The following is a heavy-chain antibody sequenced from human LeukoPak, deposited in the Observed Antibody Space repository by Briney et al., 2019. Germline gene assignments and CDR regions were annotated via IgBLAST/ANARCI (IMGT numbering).Heavy chain of an antibody. J-gene: IGHJ4*02. CDR1: GFTVSSNY. Sequence: GGSLRLSCAASGFTVSSNYMSWVRQAPGKGLEWVSVIYSGGSTYYADSVKGRFTISRDNSKNTLYLQMNSLRAEDTAVYYCARGDSSGYYSLDYWGQGTLVTVSS. D-gene: IGHD3-22*01. V-gene: IGHV3-53*01. CDR3: ARGDSSGYYSLDY. CDR2: IYSGGST.